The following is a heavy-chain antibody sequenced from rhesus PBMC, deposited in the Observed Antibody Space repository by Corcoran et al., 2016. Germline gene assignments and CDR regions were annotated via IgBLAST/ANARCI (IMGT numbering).Heavy chain of an antibody. CDR3: ARSDCSSTYCSPVGFDV. CDR1: GGSISSNY. CDR2: IYGSGAST. J-gene: IGHJ5-1*01. D-gene: IGHD2-15*01. V-gene: IGHV4-160*01. Sequence: QVQLQESGPGLVKPSETLSLTCAVSGGSISSNYWSWIRQASGKGLEWIGRIYGSGASTDYHPSLKVRLTISPDTSKDQFSLKLSSVTAAATAVYYCARSDCSSTYCSPVGFDVWGPGVLVTVSS.